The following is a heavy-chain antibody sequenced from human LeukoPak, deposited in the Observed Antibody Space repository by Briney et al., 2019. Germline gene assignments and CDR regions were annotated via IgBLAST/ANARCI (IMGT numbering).Heavy chain of an antibody. CDR2: SDPEDGER. CDR1: GKTLSDLS. D-gene: IGHD5-18*01. CDR3: VTGFTTMAVDYFDY. J-gene: IGHJ4*02. V-gene: IGHV1-24*01. Sequence: ASVTVSFKVSGKTLSDLSIHWLRQPPGKGREWLGGSDPEDGERIYAQMFQGRVTMTEDTAIDTAYMELSRQRYEDTAVYYCVTGFTTMAVDYFDYWGQGTLVTVSP.